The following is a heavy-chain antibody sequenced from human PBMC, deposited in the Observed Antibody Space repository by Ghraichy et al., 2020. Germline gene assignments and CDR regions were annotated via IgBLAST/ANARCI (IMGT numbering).Heavy chain of an antibody. CDR2: IIPILGIA. Sequence: SVKVSCKASGGTFSSYAISWVRQAPGQGLEWMGRIIPILGIANYAQKFQGRVTITADKSTSTAYMELSSLRSEDTAVYYCARTYYYGSGSQLDHVWGQGTLVTVSS. V-gene: IGHV1-69*04. J-gene: IGHJ4*02. CDR3: ARTYYYGSGSQLDHV. D-gene: IGHD3-10*01. CDR1: GGTFSSYA.